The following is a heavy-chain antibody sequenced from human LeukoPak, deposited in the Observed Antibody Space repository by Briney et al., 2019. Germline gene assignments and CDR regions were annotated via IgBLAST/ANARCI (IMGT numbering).Heavy chain of an antibody. Sequence: ASVKVSCKASGYTFTSYGISCVRQAPGQGLEWMGWISAYNGNTNYAQKLQGRVTMTTDTSTSTDYMELRSLRSDDTAVYYCARVQGSSGWYVDAFDIWGQGTMVTVSS. CDR2: ISAYNGNT. V-gene: IGHV1-18*01. CDR1: GYTFTSYG. D-gene: IGHD6-13*01. CDR3: ARVQGSSGWYVDAFDI. J-gene: IGHJ3*02.